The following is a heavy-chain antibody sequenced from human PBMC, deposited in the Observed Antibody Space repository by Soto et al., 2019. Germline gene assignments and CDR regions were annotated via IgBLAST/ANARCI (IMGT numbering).Heavy chain of an antibody. Sequence: LSLTCTVSGGSISSGGYYWSWIRQHPGKGLEWIGYIYYSGSTYYNPSLKSRVTISVDTSKNQFSLKLSSVTAADTAVYYCAVERDCSGGSCYSLGSYFQHWGQGTLVTVSS. V-gene: IGHV4-31*03. CDR3: AVERDCSGGSCYSLGSYFQH. J-gene: IGHJ1*01. D-gene: IGHD2-15*01. CDR1: GGSISSGGYY. CDR2: IYYSGST.